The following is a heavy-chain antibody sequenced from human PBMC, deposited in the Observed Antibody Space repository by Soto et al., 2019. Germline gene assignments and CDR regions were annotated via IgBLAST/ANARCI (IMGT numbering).Heavy chain of an antibody. V-gene: IGHV3-48*02. Sequence: HPGGSLRLSCAASGFTFSSSSLSWVRQAPGKGLEWLSYISSSGSTTYYADSVKARFIISRDNAKNSLFLQMNSLRDEDTAVYYCATNRALDIFFDYWGQGTLVTVSS. J-gene: IGHJ4*02. D-gene: IGHD3-9*01. CDR1: GFTFSSSS. CDR3: ATNRALDIFFDY. CDR2: ISSSGSTT.